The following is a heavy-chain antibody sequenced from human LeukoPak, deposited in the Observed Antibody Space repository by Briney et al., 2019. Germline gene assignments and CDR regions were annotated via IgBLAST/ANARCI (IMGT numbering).Heavy chain of an antibody. CDR3: ARAPAGDRGVVYLDY. CDR2: IYYSGST. V-gene: IGHV4-59*01. J-gene: IGHJ4*02. D-gene: IGHD2-21*01. Sequence: SETLSLTCTVSGGSISSYYWSWIRQPPGKGLEWIGFIYYSGSTKYNPSLKSRVTISVDTSKNQFSLRLSSVTAADTAVYYCARAPAGDRGVVYLDYWGQGALVTVSS. CDR1: GGSISSYY.